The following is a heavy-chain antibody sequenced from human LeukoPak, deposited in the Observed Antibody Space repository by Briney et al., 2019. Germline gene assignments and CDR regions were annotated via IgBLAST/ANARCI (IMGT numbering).Heavy chain of an antibody. CDR1: GGSISSSNW. D-gene: IGHD1-1*01. J-gene: IGHJ4*02. CDR2: IFHTGST. CDR3: ARDGGTMTGYMYYFDH. Sequence: PSGTLSLTCAVAGGSISSSNWWSWVRQAPGEGLEWIGEIFHTGSTKYNPSLKSRVATSVDKSRNQFSLRLRSVTAADTAMYYCARDGGTMTGYMYYFDHWGQGTLVTVSS. V-gene: IGHV4-4*02.